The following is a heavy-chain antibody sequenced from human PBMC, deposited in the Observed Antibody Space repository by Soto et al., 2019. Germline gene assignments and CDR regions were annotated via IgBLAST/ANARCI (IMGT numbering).Heavy chain of an antibody. D-gene: IGHD6-13*01. V-gene: IGHV4-39*01. Sequence: QLQLQESGPGLVKPSETLSLTCTVSGGSISSSSYYWGWIRQPPGKGLEWIGSIYYSGSTYYNPSLKSRVTISVDTSKNQFSLKLSSVTAADTAVYYCAVMYSSSWYSLGEAFDIWGQGTMVTVSS. CDR1: GGSISSSSYY. J-gene: IGHJ3*02. CDR3: AVMYSSSWYSLGEAFDI. CDR2: IYYSGST.